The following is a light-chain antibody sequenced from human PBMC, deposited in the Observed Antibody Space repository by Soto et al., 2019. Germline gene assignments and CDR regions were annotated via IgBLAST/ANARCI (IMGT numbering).Light chain of an antibody. V-gene: IGKV1-17*01. CDR3: LQPNSYPLT. CDR1: QGIRND. CDR2: AAT. Sequence: DIQMTQSPSSLSASVGDRVTITCRASQGIRNDLGWFQQKPGKAPKRLIYAATSLEGGVPSRFSGSRSLTEFTHTINSLQPEDFATYCCLQPNSYPLTIGPGTKVNFK. J-gene: IGKJ3*01.